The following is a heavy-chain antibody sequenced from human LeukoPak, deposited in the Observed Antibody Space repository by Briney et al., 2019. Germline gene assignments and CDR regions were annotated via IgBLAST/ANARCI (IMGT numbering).Heavy chain of an antibody. D-gene: IGHD6-13*01. Sequence: GRSLRLSCAASGFTFSSYAMHWVRQAPGKGLEWVAVISYDGSNKYYADSVKGRFTISRDNSKNTLYLQMNSLRAEDTAVYYCARAARDIAADLKMVDAFDIWGQGTMVTVSS. CDR3: ARAARDIAADLKMVDAFDI. CDR2: ISYDGSNK. J-gene: IGHJ3*02. V-gene: IGHV3-30-3*01. CDR1: GFTFSSYA.